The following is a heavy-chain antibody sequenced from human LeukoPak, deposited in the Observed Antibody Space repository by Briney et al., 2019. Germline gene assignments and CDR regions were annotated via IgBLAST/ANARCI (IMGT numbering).Heavy chain of an antibody. CDR2: ISSYNGNT. D-gene: IGHD6-19*01. J-gene: IGHJ4*02. CDR3: ARGLFSRDRRARAVAGMPGVYY. Sequence: GASVKVSCKASGYTFTSYGISWVRQAPGQGLEWMGWISSYNGNTNYAQKLQGRVTMTTDTSTSTAYMELRSLRSDDTAVYYCARGLFSRDRRARAVAGMPGVYYWGQGTLVTVSS. CDR1: GYTFTSYG. V-gene: IGHV1-18*01.